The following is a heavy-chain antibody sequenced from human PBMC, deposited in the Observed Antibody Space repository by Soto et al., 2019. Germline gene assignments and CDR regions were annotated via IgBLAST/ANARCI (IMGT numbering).Heavy chain of an antibody. D-gene: IGHD3-22*01. Sequence: GPTLVNPTQTLTLTCTFSGFSLTTGGMCVAWIRQPPGKALEWLALIDWDDDKNYSTSLKTRLTISKDTSKNQVVLTMTNMDPVDTATYYGARVPGYYDSSGFIGFDSWGQGTLVTVSS. CDR1: GFSLTTGGMC. J-gene: IGHJ4*02. V-gene: IGHV2-70*01. CDR2: IDWDDDK. CDR3: ARVPGYYDSSGFIGFDS.